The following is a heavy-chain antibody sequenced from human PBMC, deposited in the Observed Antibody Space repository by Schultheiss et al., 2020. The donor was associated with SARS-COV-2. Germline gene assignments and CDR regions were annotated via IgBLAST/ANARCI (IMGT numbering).Heavy chain of an antibody. V-gene: IGHV1-2*02. D-gene: IGHD3-3*01. CDR3: ARFYRVIFGVDADAFDI. J-gene: IGHJ3*02. CDR1: GYTFTGYY. Sequence: ASVKVSCKASGYTFTGYYMHWVRQAPGQGLEWMGWINPNSGGTNYAQKLQGRVTMTTDTSTSTAYMELRSLRSDDTAVYYCARFYRVIFGVDADAFDIWGQGTMVTVSS. CDR2: INPNSGGT.